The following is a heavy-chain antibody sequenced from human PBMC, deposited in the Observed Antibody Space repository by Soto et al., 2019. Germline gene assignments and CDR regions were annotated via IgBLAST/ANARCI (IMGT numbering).Heavy chain of an antibody. CDR2: IYSGGIT. V-gene: IGHV3-53*01. D-gene: IGHD6-19*01. CDR3: ARGLAVAGAYFDY. CDR1: GLTVSSNY. Sequence: PGGSLRLSCAASGLTVSSNYMIWVRQAPGKGLQWVSVIYSGGITYYADSVKGRFTISRDNSKNMLYLQMNSLRAGDTAVYYCARGLAVAGAYFDYWGQGTLVTVSS. J-gene: IGHJ4*02.